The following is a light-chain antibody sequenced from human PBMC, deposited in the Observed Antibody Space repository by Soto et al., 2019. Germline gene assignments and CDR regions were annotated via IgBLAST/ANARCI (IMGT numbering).Light chain of an antibody. CDR3: QQYGSSAGWT. Sequence: EIVLTQSPGTLSLSPGERATLSCRASQSVSSNYLAWYQQKPAQGPRLLIYSASRRATGIPDRFSGSGSGTDFTLTISRLEPEDFAVYYCQQYGSSAGWTFGQGTKVEIK. CDR1: QSVSSNY. V-gene: IGKV3-20*01. CDR2: SAS. J-gene: IGKJ1*01.